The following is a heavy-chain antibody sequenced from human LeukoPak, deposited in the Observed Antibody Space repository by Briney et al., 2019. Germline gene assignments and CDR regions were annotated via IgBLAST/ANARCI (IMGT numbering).Heavy chain of an antibody. CDR3: ARESYYYDSSGYYPSLYAFDI. D-gene: IGHD3-22*01. CDR2: IYTSGST. CDR1: GGSISSGSYY. V-gene: IGHV4-61*02. Sequence: SETLSLTCTVSGGSISSGSYYWSWIRQPAGKGLEWIGRIYTSGSTNYNPSLKSRVTISVDTSKNQFSLKLSSVTAADTAVYYCARESYYYDSSGYYPSLYAFDIWGQGTVVTVSS. J-gene: IGHJ3*02.